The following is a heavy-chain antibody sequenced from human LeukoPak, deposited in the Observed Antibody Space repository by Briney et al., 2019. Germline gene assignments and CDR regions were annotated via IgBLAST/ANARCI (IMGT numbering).Heavy chain of an antibody. CDR2: ISSSSSYI. D-gene: IGHD3/OR15-3a*01. CDR1: GFTFSSYS. CDR3: ARGLIFGYYFDY. V-gene: IGHV3-21*01. J-gene: IGHJ4*02. Sequence: GGSLRLSCAASGFTFSSYSMNWVRQAPGKGLEWVSSISSSSSYIYYADSVKGRFTISRDNAKNSLYLQMNSLRAEDTAVYYCARGLIFGYYFDYWGQGTLVTVSS.